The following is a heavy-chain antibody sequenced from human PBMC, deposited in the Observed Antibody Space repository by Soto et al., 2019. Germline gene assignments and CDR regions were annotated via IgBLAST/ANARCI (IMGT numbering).Heavy chain of an antibody. J-gene: IGHJ6*02. D-gene: IGHD6-13*01. CDR3: ARAMSENLPAGVAAGTRFNYYYYGMDV. CDR1: GYTFTSYG. Sequence: ASVKVSCKASGYTFTSYGISWVRQAPGQGLEWMGWISAYNGNTNYAQKLQGRVTMTTDTSTSTAYTELRSLRSDDTAVYYCARAMSENLPAGVAAGTRFNYYYYGMDVWGQGTTVTVSS. CDR2: ISAYNGNT. V-gene: IGHV1-18*04.